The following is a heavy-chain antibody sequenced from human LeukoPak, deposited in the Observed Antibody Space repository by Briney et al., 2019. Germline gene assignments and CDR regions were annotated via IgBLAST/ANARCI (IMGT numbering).Heavy chain of an antibody. CDR2: INPNSGGT. CDR3: ATPTYYYDSSGYQH. V-gene: IGHV1-2*06. Sequence: ASVKVSCKASGYTFTGYYMHWVRQAPGQGLEWMVRINPNSGGTNYAQKFQGRVTMTRDTSISTAYMELSRLRSDDTAVYYCATPTYYYDSSGYQHWGQGTLVTVSS. D-gene: IGHD3-22*01. CDR1: GYTFTGYY. J-gene: IGHJ1*01.